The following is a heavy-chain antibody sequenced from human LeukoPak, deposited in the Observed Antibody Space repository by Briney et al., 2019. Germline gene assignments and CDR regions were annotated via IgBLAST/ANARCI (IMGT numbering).Heavy chain of an antibody. J-gene: IGHJ4*02. D-gene: IGHD3-10*01. CDR3: ARGQRYYGSGSPSPH. CDR1: GFTFSSYA. CDR2: ISGSGSST. Sequence: QPGGSLRLSCAASGFTFSSYAMSWVSQAPGKGLEWVSAISGSGSSTYSADSMKGRFTISRDNPKNTLYLQMNSLRAEDTAVYYCARGQRYYGSGSPSPHWGQGTLVTVSA. V-gene: IGHV3-23*01.